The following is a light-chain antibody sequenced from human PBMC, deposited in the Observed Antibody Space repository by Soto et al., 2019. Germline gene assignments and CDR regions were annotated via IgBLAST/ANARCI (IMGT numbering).Light chain of an antibody. CDR2: GAS. V-gene: IGKV3-20*01. J-gene: IGKJ1*01. CDR1: QSVSSN. Sequence: EIVMTQSPATLSVSPGERATLSCRASQSVSSNLAWYQQKPGQAPRLLIYGASSRATGIPDRFSGSGSGTDFTLTINRLEPEDFAVYYCQQYGTSLLTFGQGTKVDIK. CDR3: QQYGTSLLT.